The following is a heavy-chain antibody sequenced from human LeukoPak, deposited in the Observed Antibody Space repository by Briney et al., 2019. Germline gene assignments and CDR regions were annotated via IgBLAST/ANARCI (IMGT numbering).Heavy chain of an antibody. CDR1: GGSFSGYY. Sequence: SETLSLTCAVYGGSFSGYYWSWIRQPPGKGLEWIGEINHSGSTNYNPSLKSRVTISVDTSKNQFSLKLSSVTAADTAVYYCARSLYCGGDCYEEDYWGQGTLVTVSS. V-gene: IGHV4-34*01. D-gene: IGHD2-21*02. CDR2: INHSGST. CDR3: ARSLYCGGDCYEEDY. J-gene: IGHJ4*02.